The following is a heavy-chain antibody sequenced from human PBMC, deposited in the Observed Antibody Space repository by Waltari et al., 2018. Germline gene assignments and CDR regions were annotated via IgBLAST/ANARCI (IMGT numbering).Heavy chain of an antibody. J-gene: IGHJ4*02. V-gene: IGHV3-23*01. CDR2: SIGSGYTT. Sequence: EVHLLESGGGLVQPGGSLRLSCTASGFTFSSHAMAWVRQAPGKGLGWVYTSIGSGYTTYYADSVKGRFTISRDNSDNTLYLQLNSLRADDTATYYCAKAKSTAAPDKNFDYWGQGTRVTVSS. CDR3: AKAKSTAAPDKNFDY. D-gene: IGHD6-6*01. CDR1: GFTFSSHA.